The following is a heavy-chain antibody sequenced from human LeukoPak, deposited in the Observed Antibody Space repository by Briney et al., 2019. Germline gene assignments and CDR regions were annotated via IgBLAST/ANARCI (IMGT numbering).Heavy chain of an antibody. CDR3: ARGYGERSYGGNSSPDYFYGMDV. CDR2: INHSGST. J-gene: IGHJ6*02. Sequence: SETLSLTCAVYGGSFSGYYWSWIRQPPGKGLEWIGEINHSGSTNYNPSLKSRVTISVDTSKNQFSLKLSSVTAADTAVYYCARGYGERSYGGNSSPDYFYGMDVWGQGTTVTVSS. CDR1: GGSFSGYY. V-gene: IGHV4-34*01. D-gene: IGHD1-26*01.